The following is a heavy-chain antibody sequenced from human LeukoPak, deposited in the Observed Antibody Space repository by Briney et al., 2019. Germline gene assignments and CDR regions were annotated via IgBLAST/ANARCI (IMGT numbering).Heavy chain of an antibody. V-gene: IGHV3-23*01. CDR3: APPVVTPMSLVY. CDR2: ISGSGGST. Sequence: GGSLRLSCAAPGFTFSSYAMSWVRQAPGKGLEWVSAISGSGGSTYYADSVKGRFTISRDNSKNTLYLQMNSLRAEDTAVYYRAPPVVTPMSLVYWGQGTLVTVSS. D-gene: IGHD4-23*01. J-gene: IGHJ4*02. CDR1: GFTFSSYA.